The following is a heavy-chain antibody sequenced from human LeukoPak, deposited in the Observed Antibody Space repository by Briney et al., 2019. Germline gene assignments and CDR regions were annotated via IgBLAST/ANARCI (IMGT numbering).Heavy chain of an antibody. CDR3: ARGAATGPTLGLDY. Sequence: GGSLRVSCVASGFTVSSNYMKRVRQDPGKGLEWVSVIYTGGSPYYADSVKGRFTISRDISKNTVYLQMNSLRAEDTAVYYCARGAATGPTLGLDYWGQGTLVTVSS. D-gene: IGHD6-13*01. V-gene: IGHV3-53*01. CDR2: IYTGGSP. J-gene: IGHJ4*02. CDR1: GFTVSSNY.